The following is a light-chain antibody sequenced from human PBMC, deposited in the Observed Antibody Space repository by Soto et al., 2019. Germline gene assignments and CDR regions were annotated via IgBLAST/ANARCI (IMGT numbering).Light chain of an antibody. Sequence: DIQMTQSPSSVSASVGDRVTITCRASQAISTWLAWYQQTPGKAPKLLIYAASNLQTGVPSTFSGSGSGTDFTLTISSLQPEDFATYYCQQANSFPRTLGRGTKVEIK. CDR2: AAS. CDR1: QAISTW. CDR3: QQANSFPRT. V-gene: IGKV1D-12*01. J-gene: IGKJ1*01.